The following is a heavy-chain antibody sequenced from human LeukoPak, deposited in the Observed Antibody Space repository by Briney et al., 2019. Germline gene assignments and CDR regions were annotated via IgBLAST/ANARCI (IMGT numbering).Heavy chain of an antibody. CDR3: ARDLTMDRSGWYGGLDY. D-gene: IGHD6-19*01. V-gene: IGHV3-33*01. CDR2: IWYDGSNK. CDR1: GFTFSSYG. J-gene: IGHJ4*02. Sequence: PGRSLRLSCAASGFTFSSYGMHWVRQAPGKGLEWVAVIWYDGSNKYYADSVKGRFTISRDNAKNSLYLQMNSLRAEDTAVYYCARDLTMDRSGWYGGLDYWGQGTLVTVSS.